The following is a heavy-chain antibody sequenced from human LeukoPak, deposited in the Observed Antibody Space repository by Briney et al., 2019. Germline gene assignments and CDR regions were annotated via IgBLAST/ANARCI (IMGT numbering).Heavy chain of an antibody. V-gene: IGHV5-51*01. Sequence: GESLKISCKGSGYSFTSYGIGWVRQMPGKGLEWMGIIFPGDSDTRYSPSFQGQVTISADKSSAIAYLQWSSLKASDTAMYYCTKGANGHSFDYWGQGTPVTVSS. J-gene: IGHJ4*02. CDR1: GYSFTSYG. CDR3: TKGANGHSFDY. D-gene: IGHD2-8*01. CDR2: IFPGDSDT.